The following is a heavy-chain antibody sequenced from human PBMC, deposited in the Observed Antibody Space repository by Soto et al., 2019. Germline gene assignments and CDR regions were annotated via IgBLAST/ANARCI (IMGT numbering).Heavy chain of an antibody. J-gene: IGHJ5*02. Sequence: GSLRLSCAASGFTFSSYWMSWVRQAPGKGLEWVANIKQDGSEKYYVDSVKGRFTISRDNAKNSLYLQMNSLRAEDTAVYYCARDHNVLRFLEWLNWFDPWGQGTLVTVSS. V-gene: IGHV3-7*01. CDR1: GFTFSSYW. CDR3: ARDHNVLRFLEWLNWFDP. D-gene: IGHD3-3*01. CDR2: IKQDGSEK.